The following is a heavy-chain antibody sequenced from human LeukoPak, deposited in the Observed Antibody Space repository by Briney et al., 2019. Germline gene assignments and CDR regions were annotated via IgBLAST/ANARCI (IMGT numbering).Heavy chain of an antibody. CDR1: GYAFTNFG. D-gene: IGHD2-15*01. J-gene: IGHJ5*02. Sequence: ASVKVSCKASGYAFTNFGISWVRQAPGQGXXWMGWXXPYNGNTDYPQKVRGRVTMTTDTSTSTAYMELRSLRSDDTAVYYCARGGVGHCSGGSCPTSWFDPWGQGTLVTVSS. CDR2: XXPYNGNT. V-gene: IGHV1-18*01. CDR3: ARGGVGHCSGGSCPTSWFDP.